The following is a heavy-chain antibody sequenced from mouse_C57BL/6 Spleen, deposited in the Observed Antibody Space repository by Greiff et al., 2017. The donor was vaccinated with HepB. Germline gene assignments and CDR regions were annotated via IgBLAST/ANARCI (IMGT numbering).Heavy chain of an antibody. CDR2: IYPGNGDT. CDR1: GYTFTSYN. J-gene: IGHJ4*01. D-gene: IGHD1-1*01. V-gene: IGHV1-12*01. Sequence: QVQLKESGAELVRPGASVKMSCKASGYTFTSYNMHWVKQTPRQGLEWIGAIYPGNGDTSYNQKFKGKATLTVDKSSSTAYMQLSSLTSEDSAVYFCAREDYGSSSYAMDYWGQGTSVTVSS. CDR3: AREDYGSSSYAMDY.